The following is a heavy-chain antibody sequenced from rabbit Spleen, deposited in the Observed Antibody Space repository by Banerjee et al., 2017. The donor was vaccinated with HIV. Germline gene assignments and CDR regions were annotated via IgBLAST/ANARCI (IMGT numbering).Heavy chain of an antibody. CDR2: IYPDHGYT. CDR3: ARGGDWGGDGCNL. J-gene: IGHJ4*01. Sequence: QEQLEESGGGLVKPEGSLTLTCTASGFTFSSYWMCWVRQAPGKGLEWIACIYPDHGYTWYASWAKGRFTISKTSSTTVTLQMTSLTAADTATYFCARGGDWGGDGCNLWGQGTLVTVS. CDR1: GFTFSSYW. D-gene: IGHD2-1*01. V-gene: IGHV1S45*01.